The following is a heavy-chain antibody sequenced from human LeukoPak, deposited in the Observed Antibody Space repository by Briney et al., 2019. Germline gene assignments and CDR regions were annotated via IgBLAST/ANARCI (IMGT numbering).Heavy chain of an antibody. J-gene: IGHJ4*02. CDR2: ISAYNGNT. V-gene: IGHV1-18*01. Sequence: ASVKVSCKASGYTFTSYGISWVRQAPGQGLEWMGWISAYNGNTSYAQKLQGRVTMTTDTSTSTAYMELRSLRSDDTAVYYCAGFRDQKDYFDYWGQGTLVTVSS. CDR1: GYTFTSYG. CDR3: AGFRDQKDYFDY. D-gene: IGHD2-2*01.